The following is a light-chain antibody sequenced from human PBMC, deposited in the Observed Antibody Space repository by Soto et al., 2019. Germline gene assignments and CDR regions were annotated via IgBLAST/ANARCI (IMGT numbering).Light chain of an antibody. CDR3: SSYGGSNHLV. V-gene: IGLV2-8*01. CDR2: EVS. Sequence: QSALTQPPSASGSPGQSVTISCIGASSDVGGYSYVSWYQQHPGKAPKLMIYEVSKRPSGVPDRFSGSKSGNTASLTVSRLQAEDEADYYCSSYGGSNHLVFGGGTKLTVL. J-gene: IGLJ2*01. CDR1: SSDVGGYSY.